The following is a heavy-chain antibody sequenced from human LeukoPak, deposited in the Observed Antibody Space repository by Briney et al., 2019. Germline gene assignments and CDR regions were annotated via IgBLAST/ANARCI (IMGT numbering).Heavy chain of an antibody. D-gene: IGHD2-15*01. CDR1: GYTFTGYY. CDR2: FDPEDGET. Sequence: ASVKVSCKASGYTFTGYYMHWERQAPGKGLEWMGGFDPEDGETIYAQKFQGRVTMTEDTSTDTAYMELSSLRSEDTAVYYCATGPRWYYYYGMDVWGQGTTVTVSS. CDR3: ATGPRWYYYYGMDV. J-gene: IGHJ6*02. V-gene: IGHV1-24*01.